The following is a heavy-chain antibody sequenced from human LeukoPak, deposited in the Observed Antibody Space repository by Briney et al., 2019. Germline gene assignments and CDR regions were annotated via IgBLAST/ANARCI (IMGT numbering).Heavy chain of an antibody. V-gene: IGHV3-21*01. D-gene: IGHD3-10*01. CDR2: ISSSSSYI. CDR1: GFTFSSYS. Sequence: GGSLRLSCAASGFTFSSYSMNWVRRAPGKGLEWVSSISSSSSYIYYADSVKGRFTISRDNAKNSLYLQMNSLRAEDTAVYYCARDPFGELFYDHWGQGTLVTVSS. CDR3: ARDPFGELFYDH. J-gene: IGHJ4*02.